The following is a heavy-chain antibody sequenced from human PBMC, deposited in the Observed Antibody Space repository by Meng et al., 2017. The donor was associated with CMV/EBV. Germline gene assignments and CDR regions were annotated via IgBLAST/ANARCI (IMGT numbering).Heavy chain of an antibody. CDR1: GGSFSGYY. J-gene: IGHJ4*02. V-gene: IGHV4-34*01. CDR2: INHSGST. Sequence: SETLSLTCAVYGGSFSGYYWSWIRQPPGKGLEWIGEINHSGSTNYNPSLKSRVTISVDTSKNQFSLKLSSVTAADTAVYYCASSTVVTDLGYWGQGTLVTVSS. CDR3: ASSTVVTDLGY. D-gene: IGHD4-23*01.